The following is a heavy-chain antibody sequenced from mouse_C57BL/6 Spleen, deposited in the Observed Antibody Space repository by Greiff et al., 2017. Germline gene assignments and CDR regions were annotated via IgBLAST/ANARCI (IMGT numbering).Heavy chain of an antibody. CDR1: GFTFSDYG. Sequence: EVKLMESGGGLVKPGGSLKLSCAASGFTFSDYGMHWVRQAPEKGLEWVAYISSGSSTIYYADTVKGRFTISRDNAKNTLFLQMTSLRSEDTAMDYCARRAVNYAMDYWGQGTSVTVSS. CDR2: ISSGSSTI. D-gene: IGHD2-2*01. J-gene: IGHJ4*01. CDR3: ARRAVNYAMDY. V-gene: IGHV5-17*01.